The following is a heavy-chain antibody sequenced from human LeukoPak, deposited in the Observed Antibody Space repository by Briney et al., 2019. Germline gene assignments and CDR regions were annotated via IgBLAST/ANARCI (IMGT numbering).Heavy chain of an antibody. V-gene: IGHV3-7*01. CDR1: GFTFSSYS. CDR2: IKQTGIEK. D-gene: IGHD3-3*01. J-gene: IGHJ3*02. Sequence: GGSLRLSCAASGFTFSSYSMNWVRQAPGKGLEWVANIKQTGIEKYYVDSVKGRFTISRDNAKNSLYLQMNSLRAEDTAVYYCARGDPDISFGVAGEAFDIWGQGTMVTVSS. CDR3: ARGDPDISFGVAGEAFDI.